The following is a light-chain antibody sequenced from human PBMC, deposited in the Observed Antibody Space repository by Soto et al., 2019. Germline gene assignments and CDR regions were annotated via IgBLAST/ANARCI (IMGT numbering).Light chain of an antibody. J-gene: IGKJ4*01. V-gene: IGKV3-15*01. CDR2: GAS. Sequence: EIVLTQSPATLCVSPGERATLSCRASQSVSSNLAWYQQKPGQAPRLVIYGASTRATGIPARFSGSGSGTEFTLTISSLQSEDFAVYYCQHYNKLPLTFGGGAKVEIK. CDR3: QHYNKLPLT. CDR1: QSVSSN.